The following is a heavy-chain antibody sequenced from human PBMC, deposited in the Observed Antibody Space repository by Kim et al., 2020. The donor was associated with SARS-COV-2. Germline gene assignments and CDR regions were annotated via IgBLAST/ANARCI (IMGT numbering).Heavy chain of an antibody. D-gene: IGHD3-10*01. J-gene: IGHJ4*02. V-gene: IGHV3-66*01. Sequence: SDSVEGRFTISRDNSKNTLYLQMNNQRPDDTAVYFCARTMIRGVWDYFDFWGQGTLVTVSS. CDR3: ARTMIRGVWDYFDF.